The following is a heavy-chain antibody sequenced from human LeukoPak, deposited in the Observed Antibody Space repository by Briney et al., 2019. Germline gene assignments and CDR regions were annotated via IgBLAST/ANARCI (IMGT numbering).Heavy chain of an antibody. D-gene: IGHD5-18*01. V-gene: IGHV3-66*01. CDR1: GFTVSNNF. J-gene: IGHJ4*02. CDR2: IHSGGTT. CDR3: AGVTGFIQTWSPNFDS. Sequence: HPGGSLRLSCAASGFTVSNNFMTWVRQAPGRGLEWVSVIHSGGTTYYADSVKGRFTISRDNSKNTLYLQMNSLRAEDTAVYYCAGVTGFIQTWSPNFDSWGQGTLVTVSS.